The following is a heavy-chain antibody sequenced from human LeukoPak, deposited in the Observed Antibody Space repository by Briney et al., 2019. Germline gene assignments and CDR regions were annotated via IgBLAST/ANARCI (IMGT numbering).Heavy chain of an antibody. CDR3: AQAYSIGWFPC. CDR2: ITPNADRT. D-gene: IGHD6-19*01. CDR1: GFIFSSFA. Sequence: GGSLRLTCAASGFIFSSFAMSWVRQGPARGLEWVSFITPNADRTSYADSVEGRFTISRDNPRNTLYLQINSLRPEDTALYYCAQAYSIGWFPCWGRGTLVTVSS. V-gene: IGHV3-23*01. J-gene: IGHJ4*02.